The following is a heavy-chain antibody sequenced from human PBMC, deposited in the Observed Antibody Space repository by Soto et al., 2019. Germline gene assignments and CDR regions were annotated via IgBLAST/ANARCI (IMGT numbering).Heavy chain of an antibody. Sequence: GGLLRRTCADYGVNFSIYAMNSVHQAPGKGLEWVAAISKSGDNTYYADFVKSLFTITRDTSKNVLYMQMNVLRTEDTAIYYPAKSENDSYFDYWGQGTLVTVSS. CDR1: GVNFSIYA. CDR2: ISKSGDNT. V-gene: IGHV3-23*01. CDR3: AKSENDSYFDY. J-gene: IGHJ4*02.